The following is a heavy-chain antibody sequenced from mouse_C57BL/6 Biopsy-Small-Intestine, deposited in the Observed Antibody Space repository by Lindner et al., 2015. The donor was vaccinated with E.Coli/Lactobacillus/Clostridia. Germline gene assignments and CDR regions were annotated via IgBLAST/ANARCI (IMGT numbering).Heavy chain of an antibody. CDR3: ARWSDGYSMDY. J-gene: IGHJ4*01. D-gene: IGHD2-3*01. CDR2: IYPRSGNT. CDR1: GYTFTSYG. V-gene: IGHV1-81*01. Sequence: QLQESGAELARPGASVKLSCKASGYTFTSYGISWVKQRTGQGLEWIGEIYPRSGNTYYNEKFKGKATLTADKSSSTAYMELRSLTSEDSAVYFCARWSDGYSMDYWGQGTSVTVSS.